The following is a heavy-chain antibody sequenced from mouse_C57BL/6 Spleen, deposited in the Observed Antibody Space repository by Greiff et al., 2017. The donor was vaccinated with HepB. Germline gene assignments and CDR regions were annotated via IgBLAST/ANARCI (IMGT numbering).Heavy chain of an antibody. CDR3: ARSSYYYGSSSAWFAY. CDR2: IYPGGGYT. CDR1: GYTFTNYW. J-gene: IGHJ3*01. D-gene: IGHD1-1*01. Sequence: QVQLKQSGAELVRPGTSVKMSCKASGYTFTNYWIGWAKQRPGHGLEWIGDIYPGGGYTNYNEKFKGKATLTADKSSSTAYMQFSSLTSEDSAIYYCARSSYYYGSSSAWFAYWGQGTLVTVSA. V-gene: IGHV1-63*01.